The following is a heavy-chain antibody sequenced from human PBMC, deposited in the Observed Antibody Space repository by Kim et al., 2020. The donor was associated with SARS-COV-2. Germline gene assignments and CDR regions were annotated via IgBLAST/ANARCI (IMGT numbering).Heavy chain of an antibody. D-gene: IGHD5-12*01. CDR2: DT. V-gene: IGHV5-51*01. CDR3: ARHSSGYADG. J-gene: IGHJ4*02. Sequence: DTRYSPSFQGQVTISADKSISTAYLQWSSLKASDTAMYYCARHSSGYADGWGQGTLVTVSS.